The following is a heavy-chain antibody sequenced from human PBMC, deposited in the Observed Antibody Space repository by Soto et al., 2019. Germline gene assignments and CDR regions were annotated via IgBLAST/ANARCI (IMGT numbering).Heavy chain of an antibody. CDR1: GFTFSSYS. J-gene: IGHJ4*02. D-gene: IGHD6-13*01. CDR2: ISSSSSYI. Sequence: VGSLRLSGAASGFTFSSYSMNWVRQAPGKGLEWVSSISSSSSYIYYADSVKGRFTISRDNAKNSLYLQMNSLRAEDTAVYYCASSGIVEAAADTFDYWGQGTLVTVSS. V-gene: IGHV3-21*01. CDR3: ASSGIVEAAADTFDY.